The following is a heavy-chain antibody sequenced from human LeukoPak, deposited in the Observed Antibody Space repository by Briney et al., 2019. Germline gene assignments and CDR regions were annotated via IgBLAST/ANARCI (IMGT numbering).Heavy chain of an antibody. CDR1: GFPFSGYW. V-gene: IGHV3-7*01. CDR3: SRSLDY. CDR2: INQDGTNQ. J-gene: IGHJ4*02. Sequence: GGSLRLFCVASGFPFSGYWMDWVRQAPGKGMEWVANINQDGTNQYYAASVKGRFSISRDNAKNSLYLQMNSLRAEDTAVYYCSRSLDYLGQGALVTVSS.